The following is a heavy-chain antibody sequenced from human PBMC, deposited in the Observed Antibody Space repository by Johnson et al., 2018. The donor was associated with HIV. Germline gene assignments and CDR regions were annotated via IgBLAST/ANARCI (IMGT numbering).Heavy chain of an antibody. CDR3: AKDTRYYDSSGYPTEAFDI. V-gene: IGHV3-9*01. Sequence: VQLVESGGGLVQPGRSLRLSCAASGFTFDDYAMHWVRQAPGKGLEWVSGISWNSGSVDYADSVKGRFTISRDNAKNSLYLQMNSLRTEDTAFYYCAKDTRYYDSSGYPTEAFDIWGQGTMVTISS. CDR1: GFTFDDYA. J-gene: IGHJ3*02. D-gene: IGHD3-22*01. CDR2: ISWNSGSV.